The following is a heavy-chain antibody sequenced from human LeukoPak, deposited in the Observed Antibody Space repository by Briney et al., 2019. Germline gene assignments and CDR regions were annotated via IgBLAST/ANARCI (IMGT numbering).Heavy chain of an antibody. CDR1: SGSISTSNYY. J-gene: IGHJ3*02. D-gene: IGHD3-22*01. CDR2: ILYSGST. Sequence: PSQTLSLTWTVSSGSISTSNYYWGWVRPPPGTALEWVGNILYSGSTYYLPSLKSRVTISLDTSTNQFALKLCSRTAADPAVHYCAKSNGYGLIDIWGQGTMVTVSS. V-gene: IGHV4-39*06. CDR3: AKSNGYGLIDI.